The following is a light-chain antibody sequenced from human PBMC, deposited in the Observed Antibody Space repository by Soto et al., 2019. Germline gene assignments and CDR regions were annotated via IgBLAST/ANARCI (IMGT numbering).Light chain of an antibody. Sequence: DIQMTQSPSSVSASVGDRVTITCRASQGINSWLAWYQQKPGKAPNLLIYAASSLQSGVPSRISGSGSGTDFTLTISSLQPEDFATYYCQQASSFPITFGQGTRLEIK. V-gene: IGKV1-12*01. CDR1: QGINSW. J-gene: IGKJ5*01. CDR3: QQASSFPIT. CDR2: AAS.